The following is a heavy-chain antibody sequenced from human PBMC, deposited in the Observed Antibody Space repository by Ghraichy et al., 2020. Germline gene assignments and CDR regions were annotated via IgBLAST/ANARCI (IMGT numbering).Heavy chain of an antibody. V-gene: IGHV3-48*02. CDR2: FTDSSSTI. D-gene: IGHD2-8*01. J-gene: IGHJ3*02. Sequence: GESLNISCAASGFTFSTYSMNWVRQAPGKGLEWVSYFTDSSSTITYADSVKGRFTISRDNARNSLYLQMNSLRDEDTAVYYCARMFCTNGVRYDAFDIWGQGTMVTVSS. CDR3: ARMFCTNGVRYDAFDI. CDR1: GFTFSTYS.